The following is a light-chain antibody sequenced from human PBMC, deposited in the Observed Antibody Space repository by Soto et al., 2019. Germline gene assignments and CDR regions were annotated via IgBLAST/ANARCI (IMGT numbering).Light chain of an antibody. Sequence: QSALAQPASVSGSPGQSLTISCTGTSSDVGSSNFVSWYQQHPGKAPKLIIYEGSRRPSGVSGRFSGSKSGNAASLTISGLQAEDEADYYCCSFPGTSTLYVFGSGTK. V-gene: IGLV2-23*01. CDR1: SSDVGSSNF. CDR2: EGS. CDR3: CSFPGTSTLYV. J-gene: IGLJ1*01.